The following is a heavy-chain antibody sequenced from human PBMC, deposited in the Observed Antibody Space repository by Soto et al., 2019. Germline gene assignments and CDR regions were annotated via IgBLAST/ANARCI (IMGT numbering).Heavy chain of an antibody. J-gene: IGHJ6*02. CDR3: ARFEKGARLYYYYGMDV. CDR1: GGTFSSYA. Sequence: QVQLVQPGAEVKKPGSSVKVSCKASGGTFSSYAISWVRQAPGQGLEWMGGIIPIFGTANYAQKFQGRVTITADESTSTAYMELSSLRSEDTAVYYCARFEKGARLYYYYGMDVWGQGTTVTVSS. D-gene: IGHD3-16*01. V-gene: IGHV1-69*01. CDR2: IIPIFGTA.